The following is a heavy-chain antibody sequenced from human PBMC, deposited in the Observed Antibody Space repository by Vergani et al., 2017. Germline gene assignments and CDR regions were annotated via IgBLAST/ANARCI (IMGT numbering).Heavy chain of an antibody. J-gene: IGHJ4*02. CDR3: ARDFGVVVAARPFDY. Sequence: QVQLVQSGAEVKKPGASVKVSCKASGYTFTSYDMHWVRQAPGKGLEWVAVISYDGSNKYYADSVKGRFTISRDNSKNTLYLQMNSLRAEDTAVYYCARDFGVVVAARPFDYWGQGTLVTVSS. D-gene: IGHD2-15*01. CDR2: ISYDGSNK. V-gene: IGHV3-30*07. CDR1: GYTFTSYD.